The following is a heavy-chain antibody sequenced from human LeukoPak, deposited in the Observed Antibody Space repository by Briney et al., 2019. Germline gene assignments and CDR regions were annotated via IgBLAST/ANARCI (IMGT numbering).Heavy chain of an antibody. CDR1: GFTFSSYW. V-gene: IGHV3-7*01. Sequence: GGSLRLSCAASGFTFSSYWMNWVRQAPGKGLEWVANIKPDGSEIYYVDSVKGRFTISRDNAKNSLYLQMNSLRAEDTAVYYCARDRQVIPFGFGYWGQGTLVTVSS. CDR3: ARDRQVIPFGFGY. D-gene: IGHD3-16*01. J-gene: IGHJ4*02. CDR2: IKPDGSEI.